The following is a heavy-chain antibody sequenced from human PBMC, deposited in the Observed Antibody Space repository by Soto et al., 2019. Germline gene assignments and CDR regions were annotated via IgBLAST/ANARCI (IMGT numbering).Heavy chain of an antibody. V-gene: IGHV3-30-3*01. CDR1: GSTCSSYD. J-gene: IGHJ3*02. CDR2: ISPDGNKA. CDR3: VRGPSHGAFDI. Sequence: ESGGDVVQPGRSLRLSCAASGSTCSSYDIHWVRQAPGKGLEWVAHISPDGNKAYYADSVKGRFIISRDNARNTVYLQVNSLRPEDTAVYHCVRGPSHGAFDIWGQGTLVTVSS.